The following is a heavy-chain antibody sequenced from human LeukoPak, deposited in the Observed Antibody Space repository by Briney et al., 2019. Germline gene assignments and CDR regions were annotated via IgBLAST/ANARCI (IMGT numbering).Heavy chain of an antibody. J-gene: IGHJ6*04. D-gene: IGHD3-10*01. V-gene: IGHV3-30*04. Sequence: GGSLRLSCAASGFTFSSYAMHWVRQAPGKGLEWVAVISYDGSNKYYADSVKGRFTISRDNSKNTLYLQMNSLRAEGTAVYYCARGLTYYYGSGKYDYYYGMDVWGKGTTVTVSS. CDR3: ARGLTYYYGSGKYDYYYGMDV. CDR2: ISYDGSNK. CDR1: GFTFSSYA.